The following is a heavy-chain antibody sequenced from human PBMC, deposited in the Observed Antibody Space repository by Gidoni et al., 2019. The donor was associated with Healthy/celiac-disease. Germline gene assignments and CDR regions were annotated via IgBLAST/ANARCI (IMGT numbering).Heavy chain of an antibody. V-gene: IGHV6-1*01. D-gene: IGHD2-8*01. CDR1: GDRGASNPAE. J-gene: IGHJ4*02. CDR3: ASDGIVLLVYAPYFDY. CDR2: TYYMSKWYN. Sequence: QLQLQQSGPGPVKPPQTIALTGAISGDRGASNPAEFNWIRQSHSRGLEWLGSTYYMSKWYNAYAVSVKSRITINPDTSKNQFSLQLNSLTPGDTAVYYCASDGIVLLVYAPYFDYWGQGTLVTVSS.